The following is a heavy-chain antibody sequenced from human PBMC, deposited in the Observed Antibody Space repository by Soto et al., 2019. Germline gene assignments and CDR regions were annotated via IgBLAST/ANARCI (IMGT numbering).Heavy chain of an antibody. CDR2: IYYSGST. CDR1: GGSISSGGYY. J-gene: IGHJ5*02. Sequence: SETLSLTCTVSGGSISSGGYYWSWIRQHPGKGLEWIGYIYYSGSTYYNPSLKSRVTISVDTSKNQFSLKLSSVTAADTAVYYCARDSSVGRDYDILTGYYSSEGNWFDPWGQGTLVTVS. V-gene: IGHV4-31*03. D-gene: IGHD3-9*01. CDR3: ARDSSVGRDYDILTGYYSSEGNWFDP.